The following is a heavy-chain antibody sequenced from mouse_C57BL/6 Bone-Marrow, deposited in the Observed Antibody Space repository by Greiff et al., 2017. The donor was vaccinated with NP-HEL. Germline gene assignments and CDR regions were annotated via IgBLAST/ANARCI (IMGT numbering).Heavy chain of an antibody. V-gene: IGHV5-4*03. CDR2: ISDGGSYT. J-gene: IGHJ2*01. D-gene: IGHD4-1*02. Sequence: EVMLVESGGGLVKPGGSLKLSCAASGFTFSSYAMSWVRQTPEKRLEWVATISDGGSYTYYPDNVKGRFPISRDNAKNNLYLQMSQLKSEDTAMYYCARAPTGTGDYWGQGTTLTVSS. CDR1: GFTFSSYA. CDR3: ARAPTGTGDY.